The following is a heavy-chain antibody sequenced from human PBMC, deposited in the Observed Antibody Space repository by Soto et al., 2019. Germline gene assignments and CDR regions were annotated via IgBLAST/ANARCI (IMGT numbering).Heavy chain of an antibody. CDR1: GGAISAFY. D-gene: IGHD2-2*01. J-gene: IGHJ3*02. CDR2: IYASGHT. CDR3: ARSPSTSTIGTFDI. Sequence: QVQLQESGPGLVKPSETLSLTCTVSGGAISAFYWNWVRQSAGKGLEWIGRIYASGHTMYNPSLESRGTMSVDTSKHQFSLKLNSVTAADTAVYYCARSPSTSTIGTFDIWGQGTMVTVSS. V-gene: IGHV4-4*07.